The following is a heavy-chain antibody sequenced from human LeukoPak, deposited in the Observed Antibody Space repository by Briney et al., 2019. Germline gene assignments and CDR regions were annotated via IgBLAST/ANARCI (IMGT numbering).Heavy chain of an antibody. CDR3: AKVAMIVVGRPYYFDY. CDR1: GFTFSSYA. D-gene: IGHD3-22*01. CDR2: ISGSGGST. V-gene: IGHV3-23*01. J-gene: IGHJ4*02. Sequence: GGSLRLSCAASGFTFSSYAMSWVRQAPGKGLEWVSAISGSGGSTYYADSVKGRFTISRDNSKNTLYLQMNSLRAEDTAVYYCAKVAMIVVGRPYYFDYWGQGTLVTISS.